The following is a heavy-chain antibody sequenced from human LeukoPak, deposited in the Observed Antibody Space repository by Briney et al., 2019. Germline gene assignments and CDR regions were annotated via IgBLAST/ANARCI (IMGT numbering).Heavy chain of an antibody. D-gene: IGHD3-16*01. J-gene: IGHJ4*02. CDR2: IYTSGTT. Sequence: PSETLSLTCTVSGGSISSYHWSWIRQPAWKGLEWIGRIYTSGTTNYNPSLKSRVTMSVDTSKNQFSLKLSSVTAADTAVYYCARVGDYALKDWGQGTLVTVSS. CDR3: ARVGDYALKD. V-gene: IGHV4-4*07. CDR1: GGSISSYH.